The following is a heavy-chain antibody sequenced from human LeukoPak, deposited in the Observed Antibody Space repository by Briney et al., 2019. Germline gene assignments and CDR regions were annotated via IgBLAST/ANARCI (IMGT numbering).Heavy chain of an antibody. D-gene: IGHD2-21*02. Sequence: GGSLRLSCAASGFTFSSYAMSWVRQAPGKGLEWVSAISGSGGSTYYADSVKGRFTISRDNSMNTLYLQMNSLRAEDTAVYYCAKGVATYGGNSGYFDYWGQGTLVTVSS. CDR1: GFTFSSYA. CDR2: ISGSGGST. V-gene: IGHV3-23*01. J-gene: IGHJ4*02. CDR3: AKGVATYGGNSGYFDY.